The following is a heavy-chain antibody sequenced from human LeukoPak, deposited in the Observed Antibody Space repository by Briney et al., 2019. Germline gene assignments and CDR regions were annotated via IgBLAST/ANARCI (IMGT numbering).Heavy chain of an antibody. J-gene: IGHJ4*02. V-gene: IGHV3-23*01. Sequence: GGSLRLSCAASGFTFSSYAMTWARQAPGQGLEWVSGISGSGGSTYYADSVKGRFTISRDNSKNTLYLQMSSLTAEDTAVYYCAKGYYGSGSFYSPFDYWGQGTLVTVSS. CDR1: GFTFSSYA. CDR2: ISGSGGST. D-gene: IGHD3-10*01. CDR3: AKGYYGSGSFYSPFDY.